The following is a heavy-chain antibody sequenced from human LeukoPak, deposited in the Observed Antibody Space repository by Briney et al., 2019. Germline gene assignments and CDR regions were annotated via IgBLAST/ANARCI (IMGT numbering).Heavy chain of an antibody. J-gene: IGHJ4*02. CDR3: ARWGGYCSGGNCYPLYYFDY. Sequence: GESLQISCKGSGYRFTNYWIGWVRQMPGKGLEWMGIINPRDSDTRYSPSFQGQVTISADKSISTAYLQWSSLKASDTAMYYCARWGGYCSGGNCYPLYYFDYWGQGTLVTVSS. D-gene: IGHD2-15*01. CDR2: INPRDSDT. CDR1: GYRFTNYW. V-gene: IGHV5-51*01.